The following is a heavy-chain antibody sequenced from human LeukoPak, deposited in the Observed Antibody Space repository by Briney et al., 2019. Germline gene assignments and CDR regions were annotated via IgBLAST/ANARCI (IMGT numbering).Heavy chain of an antibody. J-gene: IGHJ4*02. CDR3: ARSYYNFDY. Sequence: HPSETLSLTCAVYGGSFSGYYWSWIRQPPGKGLEWVAFIRYDGSNKYYADSVKGRFTISRDNSKSTLYLQMNSLRAEDTAVYYCARSYYNFDYWGQGTLVTVSS. V-gene: IGHV3-30*02. CDR1: GGSFSGYY. D-gene: IGHD3-10*01. CDR2: IRYDGSNK.